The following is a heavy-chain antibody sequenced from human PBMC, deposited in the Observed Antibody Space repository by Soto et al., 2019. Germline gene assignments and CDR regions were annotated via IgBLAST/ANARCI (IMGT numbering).Heavy chain of an antibody. V-gene: IGHV3-48*03. CDR3: VRFGGAAAGPGDY. J-gene: IGHJ4*01. CDR1: EFTFSIYE. CDR2: ISSSGTTI. D-gene: IGHD6-13*01. Sequence: PGGSLRLSCVASEFTFSIYEMNWVRHAPGKGLEWVSYISSSGTTIYYTDSVKGRFTISRDNAKKSLYLQMNSLRAEDTAVYYCVRFGGAAAGPGDYWGHGTLVTVSS.